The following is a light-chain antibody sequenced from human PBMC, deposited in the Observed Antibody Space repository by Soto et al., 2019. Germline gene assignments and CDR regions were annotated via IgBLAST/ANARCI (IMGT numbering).Light chain of an antibody. CDR2: AAS. CDR1: QASGRW. CDR3: QQTNSFPYT. V-gene: IGKV1D-12*01. Sequence: DIQMTQSPSSVSASVGDRVIITCRASQASGRWLAWYQQQPGRAPKLLIYAASSLQSGVPSRFSGSGSGTDFTLTIDSLQPEDFATYYCQQTNSFPYTFGQGTKVEIK. J-gene: IGKJ2*01.